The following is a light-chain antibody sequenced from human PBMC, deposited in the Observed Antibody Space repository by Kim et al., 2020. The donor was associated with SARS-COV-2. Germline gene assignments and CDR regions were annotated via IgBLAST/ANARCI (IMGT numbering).Light chain of an antibody. CDR3: QQHNTYPIT. CDR1: QDIRNG. V-gene: IGKV1-17*01. CDR2: GAS. J-gene: IGKJ5*01. Sequence: ASVGDRVTITCRASQDIRNGLGWYQQRPGRGPKLLIYGASSLQSGVPSRFSGSGSGTEFTLTISSLQPEDFATYYCQQHNTYPITFGQGTQLEIK.